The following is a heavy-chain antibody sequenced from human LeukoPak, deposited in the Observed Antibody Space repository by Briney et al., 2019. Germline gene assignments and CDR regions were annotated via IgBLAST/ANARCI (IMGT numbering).Heavy chain of an antibody. CDR3: ARDVSGGYHDY. CDR2: IKSDGSTT. CDR1: GFTFSGHW. V-gene: IGHV3-74*01. J-gene: IGHJ4*02. Sequence: GGSLRLSCAASGFTFSGHWMHWVRQAPGKGLVWVSYIKSDGSTTKYADSVKGRFTISRDNAKNTLYLHMNSLRAEDTAVYYCARDVSGGYHDYWGQGTLVTVSS. D-gene: IGHD5-18*01.